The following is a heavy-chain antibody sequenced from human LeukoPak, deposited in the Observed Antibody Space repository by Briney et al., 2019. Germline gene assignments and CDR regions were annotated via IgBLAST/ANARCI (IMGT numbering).Heavy chain of an antibody. V-gene: IGHV4-34*01. CDR3: ASLRHDYGDFSDFDY. Sequence: SETLSLTCAVYGGSFSGYYWGWIRQPPGKGLEWIGSIYYSGSTYYNPSLKSRVTISVDTSKNQFSLKLSSVTAADRAVYYCASLRHDYGDFSDFDYWGQGTLVTVSS. D-gene: IGHD4-17*01. CDR2: IYYSGST. J-gene: IGHJ4*02. CDR1: GGSFSGYY.